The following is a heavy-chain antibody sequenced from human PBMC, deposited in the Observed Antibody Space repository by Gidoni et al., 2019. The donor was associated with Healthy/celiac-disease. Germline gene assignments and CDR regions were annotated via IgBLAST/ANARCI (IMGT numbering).Heavy chain of an antibody. Sequence: QVQLQESGPGLVKPSETLSLTCTVSGGSISSYYWSWIRQPPGKGLEWIGYIYYSGSTNYNPSLKSRVTISVDTSKNQFSLKLSSVTAADTAVYYCARQVFAAAGLDYWGQGTLVTVSS. V-gene: IGHV4-59*08. D-gene: IGHD6-13*01. CDR1: GGSISSYY. CDR3: ARQVFAAAGLDY. CDR2: IYYSGST. J-gene: IGHJ4*02.